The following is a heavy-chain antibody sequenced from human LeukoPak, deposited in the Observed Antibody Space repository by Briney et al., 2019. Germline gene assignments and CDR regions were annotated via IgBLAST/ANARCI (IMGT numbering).Heavy chain of an antibody. CDR1: GGSISSGDYY. CDR2: IYYSGST. J-gene: IGHJ4*02. D-gene: IGHD3-16*01. Sequence: SETLSLTCTVSGGSISSGDYYWSWIRQPPGKGLEWIGYIYYSGSTYYNPSLKSRVTISVDTSKDRFSLKLSSVTAADTAVYYCARQTVGSGDYVWGSWGQGTLVTVSS. CDR3: ARQTVGSGDYVWGS. V-gene: IGHV4-30-4*01.